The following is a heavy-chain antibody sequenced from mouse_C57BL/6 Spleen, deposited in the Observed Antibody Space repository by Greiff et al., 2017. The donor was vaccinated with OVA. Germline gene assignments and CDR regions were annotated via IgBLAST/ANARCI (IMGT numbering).Heavy chain of an antibody. CDR2: IYPGDGDT. CDR3: AREAQATPYAMDY. CDR1: GYAFSSSW. Sequence: QVQLQQSGPELVKPGASVKISCKASGYAFSSSWMNWVKQRPGKGLEWIGRIYPGDGDTNYNGKFKGKATLTADKSSSTAYMQLSSLTSEDSAVYFCAREAQATPYAMDYWGQGTSVTVSS. J-gene: IGHJ4*01. D-gene: IGHD3-2*02. V-gene: IGHV1-82*01.